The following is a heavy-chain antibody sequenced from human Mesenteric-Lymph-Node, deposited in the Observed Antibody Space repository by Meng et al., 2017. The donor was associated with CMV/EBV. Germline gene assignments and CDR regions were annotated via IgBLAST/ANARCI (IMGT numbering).Heavy chain of an antibody. CDR3: ARAMIPPLYYYDSSGYYAN. CDR1: FSSYW. Sequence: FSSYWMHWGRQAPGKGLVWVSRINSDGSSTSYADSVKGRFTISRDNAKNTLYLQMNSLRAEDTAVYYCARAMIPPLYYYDSSGYYANWGQGTLVTVSS. J-gene: IGHJ4*02. CDR2: INSDGSST. V-gene: IGHV3-74*01. D-gene: IGHD3-22*01.